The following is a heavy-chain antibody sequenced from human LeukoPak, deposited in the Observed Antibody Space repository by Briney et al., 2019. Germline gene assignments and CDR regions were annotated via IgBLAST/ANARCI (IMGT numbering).Heavy chain of an antibody. CDR2: IIPIFGTA. CDR3: AREFLGFGGDGDELHTTYGMDV. J-gene: IGHJ6*02. V-gene: IGHV1-69*13. D-gene: IGHD2-21*01. Sequence: EASVKVSCKASGGTFSSYAISWVRQAPGQGLEWIGGIIPIFGTANYAQKFQGRVTITADESTSTAYMELSSLRSEDTAVYYCAREFLGFGGDGDELHTTYGMDVWGQGTTVTVSS. CDR1: GGTFSSYA.